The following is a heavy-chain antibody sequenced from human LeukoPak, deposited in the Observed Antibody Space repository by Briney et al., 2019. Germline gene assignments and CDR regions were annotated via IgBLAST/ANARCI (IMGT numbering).Heavy chain of an antibody. V-gene: IGHV1-69*05. D-gene: IGHD3-22*01. CDR3: ARGTYYYDSSGYYYFDY. CDR2: IIPIFGTA. Sequence: SVKLSCKASGGTFSSYAISWGRQAPGQGLEWVGGIIPIFGTANYAQKFQGRVTITTDESTSTAYMELRSLRSEDTAVYYCARGTYYYDSSGYYYFDYWGQGTLVTVSS. J-gene: IGHJ4*02. CDR1: GGTFSSYA.